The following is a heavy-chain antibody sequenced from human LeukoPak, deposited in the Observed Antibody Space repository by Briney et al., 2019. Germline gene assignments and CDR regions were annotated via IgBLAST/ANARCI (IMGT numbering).Heavy chain of an antibody. CDR2: ISSSSSYT. D-gene: IGHD3-9*01. Sequence: GGSLRLSCAAPGFTFSDYYMSWIRQAPGKGLEWVSYISSSSSYTNYADSVKGRFTISRDNAKNSLYLQMNSLRAEDTAVYYCARGDYDILTGYDYWGQGTLVTVSS. CDR1: GFTFSDYY. V-gene: IGHV3-11*06. CDR3: ARGDYDILTGYDY. J-gene: IGHJ4*02.